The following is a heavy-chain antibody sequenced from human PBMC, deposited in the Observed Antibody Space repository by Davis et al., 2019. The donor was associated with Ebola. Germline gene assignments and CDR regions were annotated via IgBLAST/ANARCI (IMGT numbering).Heavy chain of an antibody. CDR3: ARQDSNFHFDY. J-gene: IGHJ4*02. D-gene: IGHD4-11*01. CDR2: IYPGDSDT. V-gene: IGHV5-51*01. Sequence: GESLKISCKGSGYTFTSYWIGWVRQVPGKGLEWMGIIYPGDSDTRYSPSFQGHVTISADKSISTAYLQWSSLKASDTAMYYCARQDSNFHFDYWGQGTLVTVSS. CDR1: GYTFTSYW.